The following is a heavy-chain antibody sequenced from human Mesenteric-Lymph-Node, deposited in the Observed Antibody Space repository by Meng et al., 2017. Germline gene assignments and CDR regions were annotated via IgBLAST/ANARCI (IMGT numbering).Heavy chain of an antibody. J-gene: IGHJ5*01. CDR1: GFTFTSYW. V-gene: IGHV3-74*01. D-gene: IGHD6-13*01. Sequence: GESLKISCEASGFTFTSYWMHWVRQAPGKGLVWVSRIRNDGSETNYADSVKGRFTISRDNAKDTLYLQMNSLRVEDTALYYCGRVPRMAAGRGINSW. CDR2: IRNDGSET. CDR3: GRVPRMAAGRGINS.